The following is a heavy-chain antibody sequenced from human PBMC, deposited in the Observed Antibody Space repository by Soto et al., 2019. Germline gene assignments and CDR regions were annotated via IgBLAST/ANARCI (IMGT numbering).Heavy chain of an antibody. D-gene: IGHD2-21*01. CDR2: IVGSGDEI. Sequence: EVQLLESGGGLVQPGGSLRLSCAASGFTLSTYAMTWVRQAPGKGLECVSGIVGSGDEIHYADSVKGRCTISKDNSKNTLYRQMNSLRADDTAVYYCAKDAVYNDGLWLMDHWGQGTLVTVSS. V-gene: IGHV3-23*01. CDR3: AKDAVYNDGLWLMDH. CDR1: GFTLSTYA. J-gene: IGHJ4*02.